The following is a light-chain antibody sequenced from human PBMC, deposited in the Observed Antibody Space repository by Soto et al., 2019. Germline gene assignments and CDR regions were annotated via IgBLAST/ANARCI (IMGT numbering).Light chain of an antibody. Sequence: EIVLTQSPGTLSLSPGERATLSCRASQSVSSSLLAWFQQKPGQAPRLLIYGASTRATGIPDRFSGSRSGTDFTLTISRLEPEDFAVYFCQQYGRSPPITFGQGTRLEIK. J-gene: IGKJ5*01. V-gene: IGKV3-20*01. CDR1: QSVSSSL. CDR3: QQYGRSPPIT. CDR2: GAS.